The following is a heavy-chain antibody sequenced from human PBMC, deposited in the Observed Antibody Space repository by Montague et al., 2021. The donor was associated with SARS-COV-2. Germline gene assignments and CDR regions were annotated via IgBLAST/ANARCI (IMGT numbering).Heavy chain of an antibody. CDR1: GDSISNAFW. CDR2: IHHSGSS. D-gene: IGHD6-13*01. V-gene: IGHV4-4*02. J-gene: IGHJ4*02. Sequence: SETLSLTCAVSGDSISNAFWWSWVRQPPGKGLEWTGEIHHSGSSNYKPSLASRVTISLDYSKNQLSLMLSSVTAADTAMYYCARHPVWQQLITWGQGTLVTVSS. CDR3: ARHPVWQQLIT.